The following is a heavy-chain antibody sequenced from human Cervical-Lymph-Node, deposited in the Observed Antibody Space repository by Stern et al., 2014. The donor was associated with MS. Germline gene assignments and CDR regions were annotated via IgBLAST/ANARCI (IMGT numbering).Heavy chain of an antibody. CDR1: GGTFSSYA. CDR2: IIPIFGRP. J-gene: IGHJ4*02. D-gene: IGHD2/OR15-2a*01. Sequence: VQLVESGAEVKKPGSSVKVSCKASGGTFSSYAVNWVPQAPGQGLEWMGGIIPIFGRPNYAQKFQGRVTITADESTNTAYMELSSLRSEDTAVYFCARTSTRGFDYWGQGTLVTVSS. V-gene: IGHV1-69*01. CDR3: ARTSTRGFDY.